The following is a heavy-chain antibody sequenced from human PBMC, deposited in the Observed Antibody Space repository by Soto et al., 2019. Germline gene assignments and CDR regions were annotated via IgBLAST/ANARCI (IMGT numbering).Heavy chain of an antibody. V-gene: IGHV3-64D*08. D-gene: IGHD6-25*01. CDR2: INKDGGGT. CDR1: GFTFGAYA. J-gene: IGHJ3*02. CDR3: VKDPPAGGYAFDI. Sequence: GGSLRLSCSASGFTFGAYAMHWVRQPPGKGLEFVSFINKDGGGTYYADSVKDRFTISRGNSRNILYLHLSSLTTEDTAVYYCVKDPPAGGYAFDIWGQGTMVTVSS.